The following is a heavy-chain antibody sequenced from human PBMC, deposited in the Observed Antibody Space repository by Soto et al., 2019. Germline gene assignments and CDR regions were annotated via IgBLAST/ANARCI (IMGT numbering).Heavy chain of an antibody. CDR2: MSGSAGIA. J-gene: IGHJ4*02. CDR1: GFIFGDYA. D-gene: IGHD3-10*01. V-gene: IGHV3-23*01. CDR3: VKDSVPGTGPYNGAYYSPFDY. Sequence: PGGSLRLSCAGSGFIFGDYAMTWVRQAPGKGLEWVSAMSGSAGIAYYADSVKGRFTISRDNSKRTLYLQMDRLRAEDTAVYYCVKDSVPGTGPYNGAYYSPFDYWGQGTLVTVSS.